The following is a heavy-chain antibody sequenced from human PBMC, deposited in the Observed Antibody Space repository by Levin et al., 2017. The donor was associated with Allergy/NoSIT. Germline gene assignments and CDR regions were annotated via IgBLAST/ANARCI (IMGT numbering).Heavy chain of an antibody. CDR3: ARDRNWESRNWYLDL. CDR2: IWYDGSDT. CDR1: GFTFRNYG. Sequence: GGSLRLSCAASGFTFRNYGMHWVRQAPGKGLEWLGVIWYDGSDTRYADSVRGQFTISRDNSKNTLYLQINSLRAEDTAVYCCARDRNWESRNWYLDLWGRGTLVTVSS. J-gene: IGHJ2*01. D-gene: IGHD1-1*01. V-gene: IGHV3-33*01.